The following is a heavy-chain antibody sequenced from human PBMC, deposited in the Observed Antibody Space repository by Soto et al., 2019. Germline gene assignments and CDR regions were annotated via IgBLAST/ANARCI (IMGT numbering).Heavy chain of an antibody. Sequence: QVQVVESGGGVVQPGRSLRLSCAASGFTFSSYGVHWVRQAPGKGLEWVAVIWYDGTNKYYADSVKGRFTTSRDNSKNTLYLQMNSLRADDTAVYYCARDCAGYSSGWYQRGGFDYWGQGTLVTVSS. D-gene: IGHD6-19*01. CDR3: ARDCAGYSSGWYQRGGFDY. V-gene: IGHV3-33*01. CDR1: GFTFSSYG. CDR2: IWYDGTNK. J-gene: IGHJ4*02.